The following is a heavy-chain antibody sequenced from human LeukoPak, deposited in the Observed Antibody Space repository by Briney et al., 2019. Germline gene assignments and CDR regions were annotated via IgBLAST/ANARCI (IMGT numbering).Heavy chain of an antibody. D-gene: IGHD5-24*01. V-gene: IGHV1-8*03. CDR2: MNPNSGNA. CDR1: GYTFTGYD. CDR3: ARGGGGMVDY. Sequence: ASVKVSCKPSGYTFTGYDINWVRQAPGEGLEWMGWMNPNSGNAGYAQKFQGRFTITRNTSISTAYMELSSLRSEDTAMYYCARGGGGMVDYWGQGTLVTVSS. J-gene: IGHJ4*02.